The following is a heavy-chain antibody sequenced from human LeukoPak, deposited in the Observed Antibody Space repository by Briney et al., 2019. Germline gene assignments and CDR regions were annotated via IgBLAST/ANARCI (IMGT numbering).Heavy chain of an antibody. D-gene: IGHD3-9*01. CDR2: IDPNSGGT. CDR3: ARALRTDILTTDY. CDR1: EYTFIDYF. V-gene: IGHV1-2*02. Sequence: VASVKVSRKASEYTFIDYFIHWVRQAPGQGLEWLGWIDPNSGGTNSAQNFQGRVTMTRDTSISTAYMELSSLRSDDTAVYYCARALRTDILTTDYWGPGTLVTVSS. J-gene: IGHJ4*02.